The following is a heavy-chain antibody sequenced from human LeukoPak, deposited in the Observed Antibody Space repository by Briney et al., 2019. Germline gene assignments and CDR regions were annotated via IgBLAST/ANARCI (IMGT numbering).Heavy chain of an antibody. CDR1: GYTFTSYY. CDR2: INPSGGST. V-gene: IGHV1-46*01. Sequence: GASVKVSCKASGYTFTSYYMHWVRQAPGQGLEWMGIINPSGGSTSYAQKFQGRVTMTRDTSISTAYMELSRLTSDDTAVYYCARRPIIIPATIDGYWGQGTLITVSS. D-gene: IGHD2-15*01. J-gene: IGHJ4*02. CDR3: ARRPIIIPATIDGY.